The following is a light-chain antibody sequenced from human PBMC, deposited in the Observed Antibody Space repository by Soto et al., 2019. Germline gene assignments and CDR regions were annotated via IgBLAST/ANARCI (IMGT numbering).Light chain of an antibody. CDR1: SSNIGNNY. V-gene: IGLV1-51*01. J-gene: IGLJ1*01. Sequence: QSVLTQPPSVSAAPGQTVTISCSGSSSNIGNNYVSWYQQLPGTAPKFLIYGNNKRPSGIPDRFSGSKSGTSATLGITGLQTGDEADYYCGTWDSGLGAYVFATGTKVTVL. CDR3: GTWDSGLGAYV. CDR2: GNN.